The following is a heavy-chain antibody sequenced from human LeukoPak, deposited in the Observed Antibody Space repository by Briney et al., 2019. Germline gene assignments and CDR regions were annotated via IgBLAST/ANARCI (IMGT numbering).Heavy chain of an antibody. D-gene: IGHD5-18*01. CDR3: ARARIQLWSYYFDY. Sequence: PSETLSLTCTVSGGSISSYYWSWIRQPPGKGLEWIGYIYYSGSTNYNPSLKSRVTISVDTSKNQFSLKLSSVTAADTAVNYCARARIQLWSYYFDYWGQGSLVTVSS. V-gene: IGHV4-59*01. CDR1: GGSISSYY. CDR2: IYYSGST. J-gene: IGHJ4*02.